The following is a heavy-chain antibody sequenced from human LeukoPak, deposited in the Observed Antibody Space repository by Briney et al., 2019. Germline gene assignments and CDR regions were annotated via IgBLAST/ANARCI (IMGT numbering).Heavy chain of an antibody. V-gene: IGHV3-74*03. CDR3: VRDLVLLTTPGDDFNH. D-gene: IGHD1-1*01. Sequence: GRSLRLSCAASGFTFSRYWMHWVRHVAGKWLVWVSRINPDATIITYAESVRGRFTIYRDNAMNCLYMQLSNLSAADTATSYCVRDLVLLTTPGDDFNHWGQGTLVTVS. CDR2: INPDATII. J-gene: IGHJ4*02. CDR1: GFTFSRYW.